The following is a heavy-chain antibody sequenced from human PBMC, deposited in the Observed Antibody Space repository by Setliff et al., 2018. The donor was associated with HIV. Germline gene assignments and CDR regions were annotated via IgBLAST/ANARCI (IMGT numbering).Heavy chain of an antibody. CDR2: LNPKSGTT. J-gene: IGHJ6*03. CDR3: ARADEEAQLLWGGYHYYHYLDV. CDR1: GYSFTSHD. V-gene: IGHV1-8*01. Sequence: ASVKVSCKSSGYSFTSHDINWVRQATGQGLEWMGWLNPKSGTTGYAQKFEGRVSMTRNISTGTAYMELSSLRSDDTAVYYCARADEEAQLLWGGYHYYHYLDVWG. D-gene: IGHD2-2*01.